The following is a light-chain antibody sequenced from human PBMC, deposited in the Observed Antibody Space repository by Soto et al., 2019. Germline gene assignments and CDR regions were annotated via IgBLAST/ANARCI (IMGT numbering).Light chain of an antibody. J-gene: IGKJ5*01. V-gene: IGKV3-20*01. CDR2: GAS. CDR1: HSVSSSY. CDR3: QQYGSSPPIT. Sequence: EIELTQSPGTLSLSPGERATRTCRASHSVSSSYLAWYQQKPGQAPRLLIYGASSRATGIPDRFSGSGSGTDFTLTISRLEPEDFAVYYCQQYGSSPPITFGQGTRLEIK.